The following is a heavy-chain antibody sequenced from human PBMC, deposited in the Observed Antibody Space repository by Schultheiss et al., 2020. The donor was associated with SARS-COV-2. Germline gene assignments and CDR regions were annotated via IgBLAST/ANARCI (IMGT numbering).Heavy chain of an antibody. CDR3: ARGSLIAAADSTGFDY. CDR2: IYTSGST. V-gene: IGHV4-59*10. J-gene: IGHJ4*02. CDR1: GGSFSGYY. D-gene: IGHD6-13*01. Sequence: SETLSLTCAVYGGSFSGYYWSWIRQPAGKGLEWIGRIYTSGSTYYNPSLKSRVTISVDTSKNQFSLKLSSVTAADTAVYYCARGSLIAAADSTGFDYWGQGTLVTVAS.